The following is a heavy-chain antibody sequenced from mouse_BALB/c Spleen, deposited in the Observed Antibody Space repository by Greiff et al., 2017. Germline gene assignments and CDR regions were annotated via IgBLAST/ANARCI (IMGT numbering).Heavy chain of an antibody. D-gene: IGHD1-1*01. V-gene: IGHV1-9*01. CDR1: GYTFSSYW. CDR2: ILPGSGST. J-gene: IGHJ4*01. CDR3: ARLRVYYYAMDY. Sequence: VKLMESGAELMKPGASVKISCKATGYTFSSYWIEWVKQRPGHGLEWIGEILPGSGSTNYNEKFKGKATFTADTSSNTAYMQLSSLTSEDSAVYYCARLRVYYYAMDYWGQGTSVTVSS.